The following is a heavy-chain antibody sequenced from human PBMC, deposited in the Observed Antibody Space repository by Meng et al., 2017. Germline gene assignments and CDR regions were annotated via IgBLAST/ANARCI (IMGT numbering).Heavy chain of an antibody. CDR2: ISYDGSNK. CDR1: GFTFSSYE. CDR3: ASSAREGIAAAEG. Sequence: GESLKISCAASGFTFSSYEMNWVRQAPGKGLEWVAVISYDGSNKYYADSVKGRFTISRDNSKNTLYLQMNSLRAEDTAVYYCASSAREGIAAAEGWGQGTLVTVSS. J-gene: IGHJ4*02. D-gene: IGHD6-13*01. V-gene: IGHV3-30*04.